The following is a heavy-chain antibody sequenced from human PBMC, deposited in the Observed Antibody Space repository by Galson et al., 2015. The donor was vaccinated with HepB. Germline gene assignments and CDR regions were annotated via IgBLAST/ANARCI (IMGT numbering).Heavy chain of an antibody. J-gene: IGHJ6*03. CDR2: INPNSGGT. CDR3: ARDSSTSPHYYMDV. D-gene: IGHD2-2*01. CDR1: GYTFTGYY. V-gene: IGHV1-2*02. Sequence: SVTVSCKASGYTFTGYYMHWVRQAPGQGLEWMGWINPNSGGTNYAQKFQGRVTMTRDTSISTAYMELSRLRSDDTAVYYCARDSSTSPHYYMDVWGKGTTVTVSS.